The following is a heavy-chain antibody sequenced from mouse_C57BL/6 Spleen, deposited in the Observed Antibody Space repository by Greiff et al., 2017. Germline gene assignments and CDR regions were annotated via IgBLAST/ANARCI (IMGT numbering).Heavy chain of an antibody. CDR3: ARDRIQGCDV. D-gene: IGHD3-3*01. V-gene: IGHV5-16*01. CDR2: INYDGSST. J-gene: IGHJ1*03. CDR1: GFTFSDYY. Sequence: EVQLVESEGGLVQPGSSMKLSCTASGFTFSDYYMAWVRQVPEKGLEWVANINYDGSSTYYLDSLKSRFIISRDNAKNMLYLQMSSLKSEDTATYYCARDRIQGCDVWGTGTTVTVSS.